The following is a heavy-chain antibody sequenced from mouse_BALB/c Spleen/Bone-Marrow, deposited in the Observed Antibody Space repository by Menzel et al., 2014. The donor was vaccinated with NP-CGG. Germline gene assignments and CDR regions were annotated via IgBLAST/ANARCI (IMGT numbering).Heavy chain of an antibody. Sequence: VQLVESGAELVMPGASVKMSRKASGYTFTDYWMHWVKQRPGQGLEWIGAIDTSDSYTSYNQKFKGKATLTVDESSSTAYMQLSSLTSEDSAVYYCAREDYGYGAMDYWGQGTSVTVSS. CDR2: IDTSDSYT. CDR1: GYTFTDYW. CDR3: AREDYGYGAMDY. J-gene: IGHJ4*01. V-gene: IGHV1-69*01. D-gene: IGHD2-2*01.